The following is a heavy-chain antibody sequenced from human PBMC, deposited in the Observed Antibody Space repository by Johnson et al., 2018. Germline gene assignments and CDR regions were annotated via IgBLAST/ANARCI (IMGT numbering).Heavy chain of an antibody. CDR2: INSDGSGT. CDR3: VRGEGRGSFT. J-gene: IGHJ3*01. CDR1: GFTFSSYW. Sequence: VQLQESGGGLVQPGGSLRLSCAASGFTFSSYWMHWVRQAPGKGLVWVSRINSDGSGTIYADSVKGRFSISRDNADNTLYLQMSSLRAEDTAVYYYVRGEGRGSFTWGQGTMVTVSS. V-gene: IGHV3-74*01. D-gene: IGHD1-26*01.